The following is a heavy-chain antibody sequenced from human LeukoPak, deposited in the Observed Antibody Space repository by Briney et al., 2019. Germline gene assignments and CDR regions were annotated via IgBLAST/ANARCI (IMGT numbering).Heavy chain of an antibody. CDR1: GGTFSSYA. D-gene: IGHD2-2*02. CDR2: IIPIFGTA. V-gene: IGHV1-69*05. J-gene: IGHJ2*01. CDR3: AREVVVVPAAIRYWYFDL. Sequence: SVKVSCKASGGTFSSYAISWVRQAPGQGLEWMGGIIPIFGTANYAQKFQGRVTITTDESTRTVYMELSSLRSEDTAVYYCAREVVVVPAAIRYWYFDLWGRGTLVTVSS.